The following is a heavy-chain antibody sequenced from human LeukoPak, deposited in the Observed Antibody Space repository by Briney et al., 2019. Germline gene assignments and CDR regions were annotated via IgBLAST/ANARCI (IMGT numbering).Heavy chain of an antibody. CDR2: MYQDGSEQ. V-gene: IGHV3-7*04. CDR3: SRGQGCAY. J-gene: IGHJ4*02. Sequence: GGSLRLSCAASGFDFDNYWMTWGRQAPGKGLEWVANMYQDGSEQYYVDSVKGRFTISRDNGKKTLYCQRNSLRAEDTAVYDCSRGQGCAYWGEGTLGTLSP. CDR1: GFDFDNYW. D-gene: IGHD2-8*01.